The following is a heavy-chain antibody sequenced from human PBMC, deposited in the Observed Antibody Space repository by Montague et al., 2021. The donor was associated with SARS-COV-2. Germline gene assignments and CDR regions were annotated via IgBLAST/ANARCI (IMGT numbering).Heavy chain of an antibody. J-gene: IGHJ4*02. Sequence: SLRLSCAASGFTFSRYGMHWVRQAPGKGLEWVAVIWYDGSNKYYADSVKGRFTISRDNSKNTLYLQMNSLRAEDTAVYYCARDGGYSGYPYFDYWGQGTLVTVSS. CDR3: ARDGGYSGYPYFDY. CDR2: IWYDGSNK. V-gene: IGHV3-33*01. D-gene: IGHD5-12*01. CDR1: GFTFSRYG.